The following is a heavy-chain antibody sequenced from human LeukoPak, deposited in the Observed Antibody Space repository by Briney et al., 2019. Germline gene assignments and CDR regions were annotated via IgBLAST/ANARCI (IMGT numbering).Heavy chain of an antibody. Sequence: GGSLRLSCVVSGFTFSSYGMHWVRQAPGKGLEWVAVVSRDGSSEYYADSVKGRFIISRDNSKNTVYLQINSLRAEDTAVYYCASGGIIDHWGQGTLVTVSS. CDR2: VSRDGSSE. D-gene: IGHD3-10*01. CDR3: ASGGIIDH. V-gene: IGHV3-30*03. J-gene: IGHJ4*02. CDR1: GFTFSSYG.